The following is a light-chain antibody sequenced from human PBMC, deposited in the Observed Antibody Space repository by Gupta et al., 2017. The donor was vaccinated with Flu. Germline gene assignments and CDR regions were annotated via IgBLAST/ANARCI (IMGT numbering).Light chain of an antibody. Sequence: TTSDVGTYNRVSWYQQPPGTGPKLMIYEVSNRPSGVPDRFSGSKSGNTASLTISGLQAEDEADYYCSSYTSSSTYVFGTGTKVTVL. V-gene: IGLV2-18*02. CDR1: TSDVGTYNR. CDR2: EVS. J-gene: IGLJ1*01. CDR3: SSYTSSSTYV.